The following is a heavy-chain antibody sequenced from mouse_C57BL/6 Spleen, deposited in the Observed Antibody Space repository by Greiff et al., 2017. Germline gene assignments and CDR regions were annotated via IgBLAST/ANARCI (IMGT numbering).Heavy chain of an antibody. Sequence: VQLQQSGAELVRPGASVTLSCKASGYTFTDYEMHWVKQTPVHGLEWIGAIDPETGGPDYNQKFKGKAILTADKSSSTAYMELRSLTSEDSAVYYCTGGYYTWFAYWGQGTLVTVSA. CDR3: TGGYYTWFAY. D-gene: IGHD2-3*01. J-gene: IGHJ3*01. CDR1: GYTFTDYE. V-gene: IGHV1-15*01. CDR2: IDPETGGP.